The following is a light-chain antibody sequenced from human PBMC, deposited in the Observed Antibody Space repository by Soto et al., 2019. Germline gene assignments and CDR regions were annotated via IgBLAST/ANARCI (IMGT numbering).Light chain of an antibody. CDR1: QSVSSY. CDR2: DTS. Sequence: EIVLTQSPATLSLSPGERATLSCRASQSVSSYLAWYQQKPGQAPRLLIYDTSNRATGIPARFGCSGSGTDFTLTISSLEPEDFAGDYCQLHSNWPPYMFGQGTRLEIK. V-gene: IGKV3-11*01. CDR3: QLHSNWPPYM. J-gene: IGKJ2*01.